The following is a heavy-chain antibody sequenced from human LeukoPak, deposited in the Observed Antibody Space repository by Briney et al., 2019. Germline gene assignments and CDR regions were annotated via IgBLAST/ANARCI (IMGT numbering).Heavy chain of an antibody. CDR2: IYYSGST. D-gene: IGHD7-27*01. V-gene: IGHV4-39*01. J-gene: IGHJ3*02. Sequence: PSETLSLTCTVSGGSISSSSYFWGWIRQPPGKGLEWIGSIYYSGSTYYNASLKSRVTISVDTSKNQFSLRLSSLTAADTAVYYCARHWADAFDIWGQGTMVTVSS. CDR1: GGSISSSSYF. CDR3: ARHWADAFDI.